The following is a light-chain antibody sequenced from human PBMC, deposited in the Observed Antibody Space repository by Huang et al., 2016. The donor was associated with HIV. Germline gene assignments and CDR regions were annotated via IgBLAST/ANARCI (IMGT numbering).Light chain of an antibody. Sequence: DIQITQSPSSLSASVGDRVIITCRASQNINRYLNWYQQQPGKAPKLLISCASKLQSGVPSSFSGSGSGTHFTLAISSLQPEDSATYYCQQSAVTPRTFGQGTKLEI. CDR2: CAS. CDR3: QQSAVTPRT. V-gene: IGKV1-39*01. J-gene: IGKJ2*01. CDR1: QNINRY.